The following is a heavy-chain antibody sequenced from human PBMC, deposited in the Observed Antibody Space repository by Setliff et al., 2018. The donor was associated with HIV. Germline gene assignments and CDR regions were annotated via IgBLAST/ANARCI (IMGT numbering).Heavy chain of an antibody. J-gene: IGHJ4*02. CDR2: ITAYNGDT. Sequence: RASVKVSCKASGYPFLNYGITWVRQAPGQGLEWMGWITAYNGDTNYAQKLRGRVTMTTDTSTTTANMELRSLRSDDTAVYYCAIDVIGGWLRPMPDYWGPGTLVTVSS. V-gene: IGHV1-18*01. CDR1: GYPFLNYG. CDR3: AIDVIGGWLRPMPDY. D-gene: IGHD5-12*01.